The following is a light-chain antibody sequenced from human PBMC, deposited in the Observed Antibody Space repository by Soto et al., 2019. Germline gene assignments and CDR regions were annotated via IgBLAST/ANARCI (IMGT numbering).Light chain of an antibody. CDR1: QTINNW. J-gene: IGKJ1*01. CDR2: HAS. Sequence: DIQMTQSPSTLSASIGDRVTITCRASQTINNWLAWYQQKPGKAPNLLIYHASNLETGVPSRFSGSAFGTEFNLTISSLQPDDLATYYCQHYNSYPWTFGQGTKVEIK. V-gene: IGKV1-5*01. CDR3: QHYNSYPWT.